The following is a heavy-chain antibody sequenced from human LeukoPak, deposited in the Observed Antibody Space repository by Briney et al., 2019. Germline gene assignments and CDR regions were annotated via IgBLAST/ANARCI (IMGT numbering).Heavy chain of an antibody. CDR2: ISAYNGNT. CDR1: GYTFTSYG. V-gene: IGHV1-18*01. J-gene: IGHJ6*02. D-gene: IGHD6-6*01. CDR3: ARDSRIAARGYYYYGMDV. Sequence: ASVKVSCKASGYTFTSYGISWVRQAPGQGLEWMGWISAYNGNTNHAQKLQGRVTMTTDTSTSTAYMELRSLRSDDTAVYYCARDSRIAARGYYYYGMDVWGQGTTVTVSS.